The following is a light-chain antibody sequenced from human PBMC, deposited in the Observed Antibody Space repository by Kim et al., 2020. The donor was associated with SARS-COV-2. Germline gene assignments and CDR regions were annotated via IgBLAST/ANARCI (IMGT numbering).Light chain of an antibody. J-gene: IGLJ2*01. CDR1: SLRSYY. V-gene: IGLV3-19*01. CDR3: NSRDSSTNHLV. Sequence: SSELTQDPAVSVALGQTVRITCQGDSLRSYYASWYQQKAGQAPVVVIYGKNNRLSGIPDRFYGSTSGNTASLTITGAQAEDEAVYYCNSRDSSTNHLVFG. CDR2: GKN.